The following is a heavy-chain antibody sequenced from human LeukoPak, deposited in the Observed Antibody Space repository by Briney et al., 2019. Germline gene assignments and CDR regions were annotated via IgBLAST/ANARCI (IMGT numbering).Heavy chain of an antibody. CDR2: IKQDGSEK. Sequence: GGSLRLSCAASGFTFSSYWMSWVRQAPGKGLEWVANIKQDGSEKYYVDSVKGRFTISRDNAKNSLYLQMNSLRAEGTAVYYCARDPLRDIVVAPAAISVKMNWFDPWGQGTLVTVSS. CDR1: GFTFSSYW. J-gene: IGHJ5*02. D-gene: IGHD2-2*01. CDR3: ARDPLRDIVVAPAAISVKMNWFDP. V-gene: IGHV3-7*01.